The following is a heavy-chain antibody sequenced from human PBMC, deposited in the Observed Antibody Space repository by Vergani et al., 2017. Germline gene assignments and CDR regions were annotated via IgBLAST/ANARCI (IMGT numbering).Heavy chain of an antibody. D-gene: IGHD6-13*01. J-gene: IGHJ4*02. CDR1: GFTFSSYG. CDR2: IWYDGSNK. CDR3: AREGIAAGGTTLLFDY. V-gene: IGHV3-33*01. Sequence: QVQLVESGGGVVQPGRSLRLSCAASGFTFSSYGMHWVRQAPGKGLEWVAVIWYDGSNKYYADSVKGRFTISRDNSKNTLYVQRNSLRAEDTAVYYCAREGIAAGGTTLLFDYWGQGTLVTVSS.